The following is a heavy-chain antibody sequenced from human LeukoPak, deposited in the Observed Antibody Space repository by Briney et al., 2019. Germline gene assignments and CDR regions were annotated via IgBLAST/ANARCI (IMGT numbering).Heavy chain of an antibody. D-gene: IGHD4-11*01. CDR3: ARFPPTVGEGY. Sequence: GGSLRLSCAASGFTFSSYWMHWVRQAPGKGLVWVSRINSDGSTTSYADFVKGRFTISRDNAKNTLYLQMNSLRAEDTAVYYCARFPPTVGEGYWGQGTLVTVSS. CDR1: GFTFSSYW. V-gene: IGHV3-74*01. J-gene: IGHJ4*02. CDR2: INSDGSTT.